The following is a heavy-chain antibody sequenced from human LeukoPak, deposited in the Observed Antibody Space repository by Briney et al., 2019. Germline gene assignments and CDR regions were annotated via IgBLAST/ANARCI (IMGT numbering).Heavy chain of an antibody. CDR2: INHSGST. Sequence: PSETLSLTCAVYGGSFSGYYWSWIRQPPGKGLEWIGEINHSGSTNYNPSLKSRVTISVDTSKNQFSLKLSSVTAADMAVYYCANSARWSSWTGQYYYYGMDVWGQGTTVTVSS. V-gene: IGHV4-34*01. D-gene: IGHD6-13*01. CDR1: GGSFSGYY. CDR3: ANSARWSSWTGQYYYYGMDV. J-gene: IGHJ6*02.